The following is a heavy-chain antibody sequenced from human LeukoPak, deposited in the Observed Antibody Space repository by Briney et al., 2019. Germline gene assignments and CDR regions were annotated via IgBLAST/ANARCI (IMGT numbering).Heavy chain of an antibody. V-gene: IGHV4-39*01. D-gene: IGHD2-2*01. CDR3: ARQNPRQRPLDV. Sequence: SETLSLTCTVSGGSISSSNYYWGWIRQPPGKGLEWIGSIYYSGSTYYSPSLKSRVTISVDTSKNQFSLKLSSVTAADTAVYYCARQNPRQRPLDVWGKGTTVTISS. CDR2: IYYSGST. J-gene: IGHJ6*04. CDR1: GGSISSSNYY.